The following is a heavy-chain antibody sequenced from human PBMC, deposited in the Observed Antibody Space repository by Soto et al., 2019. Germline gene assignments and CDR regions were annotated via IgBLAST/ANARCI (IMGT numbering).Heavy chain of an antibody. Sequence: QVQLVQSGAEVKKPGSSVKVSCKASGGTFSSYAISWVRQAPGQGLEWMGGIIPIFGTANYAQKFQGRVPITADEATSTAYVELSSRRSEDTAGYYCARDGPSRGEGDYCFDSWGQGTLVTVSS. CDR3: ARDGPSRGEGDYCFDS. V-gene: IGHV1-69*12. J-gene: IGHJ4*02. CDR2: IIPIFGTA. D-gene: IGHD3-16*01. CDR1: GGTFSSYA.